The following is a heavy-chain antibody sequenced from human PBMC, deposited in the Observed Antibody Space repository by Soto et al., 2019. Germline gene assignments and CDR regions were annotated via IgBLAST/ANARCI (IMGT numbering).Heavy chain of an antibody. CDR3: ARAAGRPDYYDSSGYYPFYGMDV. V-gene: IGHV1-2*02. CDR1: GYTLTGYY. D-gene: IGHD3-22*01. Sequence: GASVKVSCKASGYTLTGYYMHWVRQAPGQGGEWMGWINPNSGGTKYAQKIQGRVTMTRDTSISTAYMELSRLRSDDTAVYYCARAAGRPDYYDSSGYYPFYGMDVWGQGTTVTVSS. CDR2: INPNSGGT. J-gene: IGHJ6*02.